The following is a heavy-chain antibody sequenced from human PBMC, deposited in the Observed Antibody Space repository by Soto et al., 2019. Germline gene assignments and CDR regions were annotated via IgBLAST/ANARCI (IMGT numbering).Heavy chain of an antibody. V-gene: IGHV3-30-3*01. J-gene: IGHJ4*01. Sequence: QVQLVESGGGVVQPGRSLRLSCAASEFTFSNYAMHWVRQAPGKGLEWVAVISYDGSNKYYADSVKGRFTISRDNSKNTVYLQMNSLRXXXXXXXXXARGRGYLYSNRYYFDY. D-gene: IGHD2-8*01. CDR2: ISYDGSNK. CDR1: EFTFSNYA. CDR3: ARGRGYLYSNRYYFDY.